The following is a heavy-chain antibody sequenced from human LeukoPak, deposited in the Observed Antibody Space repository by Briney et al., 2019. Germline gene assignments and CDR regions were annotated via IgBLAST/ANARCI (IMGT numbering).Heavy chain of an antibody. D-gene: IGHD1-14*01. V-gene: IGHV3-9*01. Sequence: GGSLRLSCAASGFTFSSYAMHWVRQAPGKGLEWVSGINWNSGSIGYADSVKGRFTISRDNVMNSLYLQMNSLRPEDTALYYCVKDRRNPYRPEGPFDPWGQGTLVTVSS. CDR2: INWNSGSI. CDR3: VKDRRNPYRPEGPFDP. CDR1: GFTFSSYA. J-gene: IGHJ5*02.